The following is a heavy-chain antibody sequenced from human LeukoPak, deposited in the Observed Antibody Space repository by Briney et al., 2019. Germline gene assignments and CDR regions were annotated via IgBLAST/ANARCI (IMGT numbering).Heavy chain of an antibody. Sequence: SETLSLACSISGGSISSAFWTWIRQPAGKGLEWIGRFYTSGTTNYNPSLKSRVTMSVDTSKNQFSLNLTSVTATDTAVYYCAREASSSSRWSDLWGRGILVTVSS. V-gene: IGHV4-4*07. CDR1: GGSISSAF. J-gene: IGHJ5*02. CDR3: AREASSSSRWSDL. D-gene: IGHD6-6*01. CDR2: FYTSGTT.